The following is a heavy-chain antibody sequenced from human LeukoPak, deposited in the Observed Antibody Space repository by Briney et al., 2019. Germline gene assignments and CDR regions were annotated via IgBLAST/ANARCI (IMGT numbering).Heavy chain of an antibody. CDR3: ARVGSALVVPAADFDY. V-gene: IGHV3-21*01. CDR2: ISSSSSYI. D-gene: IGHD2-2*01. Sequence: GGSLRLSCAASGFTFSSYSMNWVRQAPGKGLEWVSSISSSSSYIYYADSVKGRFTISRDNAKNSLCLQMNSLRAEDTAVYYCARVGSALVVPAADFDYWGQGTLVTVSS. J-gene: IGHJ4*02. CDR1: GFTFSSYS.